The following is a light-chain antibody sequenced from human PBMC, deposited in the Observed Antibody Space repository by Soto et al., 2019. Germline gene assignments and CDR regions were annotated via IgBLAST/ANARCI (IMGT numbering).Light chain of an antibody. CDR3: TSCPSSTDV. J-gene: IGLJ1*01. Sequence: QSALTQPASVSGSPGQSITISCTGTSSDVGGYNYVSWYQQHPGKAPKLMIFDVSNRPSGVSNRFSGSESANTASLTIPGIQAEDEAYYCCTSCPSSTDVFGTGTKLTVL. CDR2: DVS. V-gene: IGLV2-14*01. CDR1: SSDVGGYNY.